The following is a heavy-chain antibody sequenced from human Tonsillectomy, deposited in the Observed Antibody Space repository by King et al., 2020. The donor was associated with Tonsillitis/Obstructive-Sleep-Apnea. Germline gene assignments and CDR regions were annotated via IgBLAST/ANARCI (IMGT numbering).Heavy chain of an antibody. CDR3: ARLGFCNSNWCLPDF. V-gene: IGHV4-59*01. D-gene: IGHD2-2*01. CDR1: GGSISSFY. CDR2: IYYSVST. J-gene: IGHJ4*02. Sequence: VQLQESGPGLVKPSETLSLTCTVSGGSISSFYWSWIRQPPGRGLQWIGYIYYSVSTNYNPSLKSRVAMSADTSKNQISLDLSSVTAADTAVYFCARLGFCNSNWCLPDFWGQGTLVTVSS.